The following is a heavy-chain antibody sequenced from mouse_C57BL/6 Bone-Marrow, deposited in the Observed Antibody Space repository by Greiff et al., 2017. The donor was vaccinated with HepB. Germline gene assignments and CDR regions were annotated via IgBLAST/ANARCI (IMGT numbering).Heavy chain of an antibody. CDR2: IWSGGST. CDR1: GFSLTSYG. D-gene: IGHD2-1*01. J-gene: IGHJ4*01. V-gene: IGHV2-4*01. CDR3: AKNRRGNYGYAMDY. Sequence: QVHVKQSGPGLVQPSQSLSITCTVSGFSLTSYGVHWVRQPPGKGLEWLGVIWSGGSTDYNAAFISRLSISKDNSKSQVFFKMNSLQADDTAIYYCAKNRRGNYGYAMDYWGQGTSVTVSS.